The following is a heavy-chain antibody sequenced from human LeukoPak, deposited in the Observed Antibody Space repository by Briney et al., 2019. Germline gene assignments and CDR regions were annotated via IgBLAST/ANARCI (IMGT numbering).Heavy chain of an antibody. CDR3: ARPQQLRYFDY. Sequence: SETLSLTCAVYGGSFRGYYWSWIRQPPGKGLEWIGEINHSGSTNYNPSLKSRVTISVDTSKNQFSLKLSSVTAADTAVYYCARPQQLRYFDYWGQGTLVTVSS. V-gene: IGHV4-34*01. J-gene: IGHJ4*02. CDR2: INHSGST. D-gene: IGHD6-13*01. CDR1: GGSFRGYY.